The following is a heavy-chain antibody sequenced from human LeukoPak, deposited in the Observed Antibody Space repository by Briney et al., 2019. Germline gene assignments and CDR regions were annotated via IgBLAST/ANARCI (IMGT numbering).Heavy chain of an antibody. D-gene: IGHD3-10*01. Sequence: GESLKISCKGSGYTFITYWIAWVRQMPGKGLEWMGIIYPGDSDTRYSPSFQGQVTISVDKSISTAYLQWSSVKASDTAIYYCARLLWSPHRLSAYDIWGLGTRVTVSS. J-gene: IGHJ3*02. CDR1: GYTFITYW. CDR3: ARLLWSPHRLSAYDI. V-gene: IGHV5-51*01. CDR2: IYPGDSDT.